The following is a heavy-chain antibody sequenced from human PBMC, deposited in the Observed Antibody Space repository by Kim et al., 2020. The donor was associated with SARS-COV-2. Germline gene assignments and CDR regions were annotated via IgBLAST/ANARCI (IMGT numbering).Heavy chain of an antibody. CDR1: GFTFSSYA. CDR2: IWYDGSNK. J-gene: IGHJ4*02. V-gene: IGHV3-33*06. CDR3: AKGRRRDGYNCGN. Sequence: GGSLRLSCAASGFTFSSYAMHWVRQAPGKGLEWVAVIWYDGSNKYYADSVKGRFTISRDNSKNTLYLQMNSLRAEDTAVYYCAKGRRRDGYNCGNWGQGTLVTVSS. D-gene: IGHD5-12*01.